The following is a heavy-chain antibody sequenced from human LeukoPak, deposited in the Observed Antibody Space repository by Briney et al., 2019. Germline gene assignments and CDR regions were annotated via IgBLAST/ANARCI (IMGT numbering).Heavy chain of an antibody. D-gene: IGHD3-9*01. CDR1: GFTFSGYW. J-gene: IGHJ4*02. CDR2: IKHDGSEK. CDR3: ASAGVYDILTGPIL. V-gene: IGHV3-7*01. Sequence: PGGSLRLSCGASGFTFSGYWMSWVRQAPGKGLEWVADIKHDGSEKYYVDSVKGRFTISRDNAKNSLYLQMNSLRAEDTAVYYCASAGVYDILTGPILWGQGTLVTVSS.